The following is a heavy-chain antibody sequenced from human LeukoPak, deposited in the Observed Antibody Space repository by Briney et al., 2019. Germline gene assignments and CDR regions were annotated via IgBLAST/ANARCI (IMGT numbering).Heavy chain of an antibody. CDR1: GYTFVRHG. J-gene: IGHJ4*02. CDR3: ARDSRSPGLVLSDY. D-gene: IGHD3-16*02. V-gene: IGHV1-18*01. Sequence: ASVMVSCRASGYTFVRHGVNWVRQAPGQGLEWMGWISAYDAKTHYAERLQGRVTMTRDISASTVYMELRSLTSDDTAVYYCARDSRSPGLVLSDYWGQGTLVTVSS. CDR2: ISAYDAKT.